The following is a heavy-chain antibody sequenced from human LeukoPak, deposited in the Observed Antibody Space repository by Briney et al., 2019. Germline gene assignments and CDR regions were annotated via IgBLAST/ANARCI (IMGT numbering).Heavy chain of an antibody. D-gene: IGHD2-8*02. J-gene: IGHJ4*02. CDR1: GFTFSGYG. Sequence: GGSLRLSCAASGFTFSGYGLSWVRQAPGKGLEWVSAISDSGASTYFADSVKGRFSISRDNSKNTLYLQMNSLRAEDTAVYYCAKVLMVYATADYWGQGTLVTVSS. V-gene: IGHV3-23*01. CDR3: AKVLMVYATADY. CDR2: ISDSGAST.